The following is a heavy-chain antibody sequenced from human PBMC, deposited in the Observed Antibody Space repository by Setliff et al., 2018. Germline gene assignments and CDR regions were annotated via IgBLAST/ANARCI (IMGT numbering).Heavy chain of an antibody. Sequence: PGGSLRLSCAASGFTFSIYSMNWVRQAPGKGLEWISYTSSGSNSIYYADSVMGRFTISRDNARNSLYLQMNRLRPEDTGVYYCAKSGGDHCCPLYHHYYMDAWGTGTTVTVSS. CDR3: AKSGGDHCCPLYHHYYMDA. J-gene: IGHJ6*03. V-gene: IGHV3-48*01. D-gene: IGHD2-21*02. CDR1: GFTFSIYS. CDR2: TSSGSNSI.